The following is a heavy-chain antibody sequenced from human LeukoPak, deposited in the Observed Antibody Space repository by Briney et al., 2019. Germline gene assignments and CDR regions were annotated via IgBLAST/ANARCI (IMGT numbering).Heavy chain of an antibody. CDR1: GGSFSGYY. CDR3: ATPVYNWNDGVSWFDP. V-gene: IGHV4-34*01. CDR2: INHSGST. Sequence: PSETLSLTCAVYGGSFSGYYWSWIRQPPGKGLEWIGGINHSGSTNYNPSLKSRVTISVDTSKNQFSLKLSSLTAADTALYYCATPVYNWNDGVSWFDPWGQGTLVTVSS. J-gene: IGHJ5*02. D-gene: IGHD1-20*01.